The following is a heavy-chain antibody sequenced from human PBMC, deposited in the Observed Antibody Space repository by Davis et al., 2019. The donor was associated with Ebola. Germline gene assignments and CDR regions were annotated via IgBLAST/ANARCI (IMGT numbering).Heavy chain of an antibody. D-gene: IGHD3-16*02. Sequence: GGSLRLSCAASGFTFSSYSMNWVRQAPGKGLEWVSAISGSGGSTYYADSVKGRFTISRDNSKNTLYLQMNSLRAEDTAVYYCAKDHASGGWLYRYYFDYWGQGTLVTVSS. CDR3: AKDHASGGWLYRYYFDY. CDR2: ISGSGGST. CDR1: GFTFSSYS. V-gene: IGHV3-23*01. J-gene: IGHJ4*02.